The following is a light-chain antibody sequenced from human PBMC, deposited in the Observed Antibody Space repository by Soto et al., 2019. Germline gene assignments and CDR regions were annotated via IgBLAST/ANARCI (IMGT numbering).Light chain of an antibody. CDR2: EVR. CDR3: SSYTTSTSFIL. Sequence: QSALTQAASVSGSPGQSITISCTGTSSDIGGYDYVSWYQHHPGKAPRLMIYEVRNRPSGVSNRFSGSKSGNTASLTISGLQAEDEAYYYCSSYTTSTSFILFGGGTKVTVL. CDR1: SSDIGGYDY. J-gene: IGLJ2*01. V-gene: IGLV2-14*01.